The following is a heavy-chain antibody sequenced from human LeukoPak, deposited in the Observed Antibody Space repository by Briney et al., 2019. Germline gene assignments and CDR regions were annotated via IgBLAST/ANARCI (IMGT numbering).Heavy chain of an antibody. Sequence: PSETLSLTCTVSSGSISSGDYYWSWIRQHPGKGLEWIGHIYHSGSTYYNPSLKSRVTISVDTSKSQFSLNLSSVTAADTAVYYCARGGGGAYYYYGMDVWGQGTTVTVSS. D-gene: IGHD2-21*01. V-gene: IGHV4-31*03. J-gene: IGHJ6*02. CDR2: IYHSGST. CDR1: SGSISSGDYY. CDR3: ARGGGGAYYYYGMDV.